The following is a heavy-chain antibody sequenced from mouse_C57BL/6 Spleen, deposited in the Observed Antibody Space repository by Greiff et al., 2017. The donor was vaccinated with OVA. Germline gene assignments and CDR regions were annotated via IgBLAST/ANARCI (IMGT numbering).Heavy chain of an antibody. CDR3: ARWGTTVGAY. D-gene: IGHD1-1*01. CDR2: INPSSGYT. CDR1: GYTFTSYW. J-gene: IGHJ3*01. Sequence: QVQLQQSGAELAKPGASVKLSCKASGYTFTSYWMHWVKQRPGQGLEWIGYINPSSGYTKYNQKFKDKATLTAYKSSSTAYMQLSSLTYEDSAVYYCARWGTTVGAYWGQGTLVTVSA. V-gene: IGHV1-7*01.